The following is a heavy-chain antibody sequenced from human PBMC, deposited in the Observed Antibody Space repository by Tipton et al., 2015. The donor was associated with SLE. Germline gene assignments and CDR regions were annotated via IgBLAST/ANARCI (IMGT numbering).Heavy chain of an antibody. V-gene: IGHV1-2*02. CDR1: GYTFTGYY. J-gene: IGHJ5*02. CDR2: INPNSGGT. CDR3: ARGPHIVVVIAIDWFDP. D-gene: IGHD2-21*01. Sequence: QLVQSGAEVKKPGASVKVPCKASGYTFTGYYMHWVRQAPGQGLEWMGWINPNSGGTNYAQKFQGRVTMTRDTPISTACMELSRLRSDDTAVYYCARGPHIVVVIAIDWFDPWGQGTLVTVSS.